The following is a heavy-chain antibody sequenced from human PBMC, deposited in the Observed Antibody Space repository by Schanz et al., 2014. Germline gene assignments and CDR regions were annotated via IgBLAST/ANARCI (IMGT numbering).Heavy chain of an antibody. CDR1: GYTFSSHG. D-gene: IGHD5-12*01. V-gene: IGHV1-3*04. J-gene: IGHJ4*02. CDR2: INTANGNA. Sequence: QVQLVQSGAEVKKPGASVKVSCKASGYTFSSHGIHWLRQAPGQSLEWMGWINTANGNAKYSANFQARVTITRDTSATTAYMELTNLRSEDTAVYSCARGIGGYGANNYCDYWGQGTLGTVS. CDR3: ARGIGGYGANNYCDY.